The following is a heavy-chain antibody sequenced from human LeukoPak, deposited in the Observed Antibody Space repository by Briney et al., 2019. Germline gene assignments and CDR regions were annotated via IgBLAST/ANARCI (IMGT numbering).Heavy chain of an antibody. CDR1: GYTFTGYY. D-gene: IGHD5-24*01. Sequence: GASVKVSCKASGYTFTGYYMHWVRQAPGQGLEWMGWINPNSGGTNYAQKFQGWVTMTRDTSISTAYMELSRLRSDDTAVYYCARGGPLGMATIYLDYWGQGTLVTVSS. CDR2: INPNSGGT. V-gene: IGHV1-2*04. J-gene: IGHJ4*02. CDR3: ARGGPLGMATIYLDY.